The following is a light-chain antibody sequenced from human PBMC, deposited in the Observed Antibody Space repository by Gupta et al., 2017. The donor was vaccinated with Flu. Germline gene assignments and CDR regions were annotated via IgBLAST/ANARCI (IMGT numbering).Light chain of an antibody. CDR1: QSLVYSNGNTY. CDR3: RQGTHWPYFI. Sequence: DVVMTQSPLSLPVTLGQPATISCKSSQSLVYSNGNTYLNWFHQRPGQSPRRLIYKVSNRDSGVPDRFSGSGSGIDFTLKISRGEAEDVGVYYCRQGTHWPYFIFGHGTKVDIK. J-gene: IGKJ3*01. V-gene: IGKV2-30*01. CDR2: KVS.